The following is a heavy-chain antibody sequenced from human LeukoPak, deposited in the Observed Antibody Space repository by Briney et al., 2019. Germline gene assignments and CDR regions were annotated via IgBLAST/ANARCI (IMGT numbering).Heavy chain of an antibody. CDR2: ISGRGGST. Sequence: PTGGSLRLSCAASGFTFSSYAMSWVRQAPGKGLEWVSAISGRGGSTYYADSVKGRFTISRDNSKNTLYLQMNSLRAEDTAVYYCAKDRNLIAAADFDYWGQGTLVTVSS. V-gene: IGHV3-23*01. D-gene: IGHD6-13*01. J-gene: IGHJ4*02. CDR3: AKDRNLIAAADFDY. CDR1: GFTFSSYA.